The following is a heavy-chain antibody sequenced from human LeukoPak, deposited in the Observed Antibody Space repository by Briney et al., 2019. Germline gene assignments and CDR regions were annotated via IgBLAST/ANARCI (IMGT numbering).Heavy chain of an antibody. J-gene: IGHJ4*02. CDR3: ARESVVVPAAVDY. V-gene: IGHV3-21*01. CDR1: GFTFSSYS. D-gene: IGHD2-2*01. CDR2: ISSSSSYI. Sequence: PGGSLRLSCAASGFTFSSYSMNWVRQAPGKGLEWVSSISSSSSYIYYADSVKGRFTISRDNAKNSLYLQMNSLRAEDTAVYYCARESVVVPAAVDYWGQGTLVTVSS.